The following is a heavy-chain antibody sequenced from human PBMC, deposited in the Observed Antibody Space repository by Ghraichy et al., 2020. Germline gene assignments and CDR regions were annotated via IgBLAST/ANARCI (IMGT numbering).Heavy chain of an antibody. CDR3: AKNSAPGRPFYDF. D-gene: IGHD4-23*01. Sequence: GGSPRLSCAASGFMFNNYAMTWVRQAPGKGLEWVSAISDNSVYIYYVDSVKGRFTTSRDNSRNTLYLHMNSLRAEDTAFYFCAKNSAPGRPFYDFWGQGALVTVSS. CDR2: ISDNSVYI. CDR1: GFMFNNYA. V-gene: IGHV3-23*01. J-gene: IGHJ4*02.